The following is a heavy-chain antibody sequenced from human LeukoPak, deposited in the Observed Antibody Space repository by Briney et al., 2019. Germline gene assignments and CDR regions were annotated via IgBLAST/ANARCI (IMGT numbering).Heavy chain of an antibody. J-gene: IGHJ4*02. CDR3: ARVDIVVVPAVRFYFDY. CDR2: IYCSGST. D-gene: IGHD2-2*03. V-gene: IGHV4-59*01. CDR1: GGSISSYY. Sequence: SETLSLTCTVSGGSISSYYWSWIRQPPGKGLEWIGYIYCSGSTNYNPSLKSRVTISVDTSKNQFSLKLSSVTAADTAVYYCARVDIVVVPAVRFYFDYWGQGTLVTVSS.